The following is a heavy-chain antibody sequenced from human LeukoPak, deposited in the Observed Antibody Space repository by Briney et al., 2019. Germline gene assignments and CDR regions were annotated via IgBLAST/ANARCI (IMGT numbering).Heavy chain of an antibody. CDR3: ARDTRGRCSGYDPLEG. D-gene: IGHD5-12*01. CDR1: GYTFTSYG. Sequence: ASVKVSCKASGYTFTSYGISWVRQAPGQGLEWMGWISAYNGNTNYAQKLQGRVTMTTDTSTSTAYLELRSLRSDDTAVYYCARDTRGRCSGYDPLEGWGQGTLVTVSS. CDR2: ISAYNGNT. V-gene: IGHV1-18*01. J-gene: IGHJ4*02.